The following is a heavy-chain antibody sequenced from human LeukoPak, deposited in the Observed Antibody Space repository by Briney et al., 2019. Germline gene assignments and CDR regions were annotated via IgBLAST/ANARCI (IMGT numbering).Heavy chain of an antibody. J-gene: IGHJ6*02. D-gene: IGHD6-13*01. Sequence: SETLSLTCTVSGGSISSYYWSRIRQPPGKGLEWIGYIYYSGSTNYNPSLKSRVTISVDTSKNQFSLKLSSVTAADTAVYYCARDRRNSWYNYSGMDAWGQGTTVTVSS. CDR1: GGSISSYY. CDR3: ARDRRNSWYNYSGMDA. V-gene: IGHV4-59*01. CDR2: IYYSGST.